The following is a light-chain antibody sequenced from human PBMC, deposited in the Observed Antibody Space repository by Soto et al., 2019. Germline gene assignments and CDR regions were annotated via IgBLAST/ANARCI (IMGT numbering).Light chain of an antibody. CDR2: GAS. Sequence: EIVMTQSPATLSVSPGERATLSCRASRNVGSKLAWYMQKPGQSPRLLISGASTRAADFPARFSGSGSGTEFILTINSLQSEDFAFYYCQQYDDWPWTFGQGTKV. CDR1: RNVGSK. J-gene: IGKJ1*01. CDR3: QQYDDWPWT. V-gene: IGKV3-15*01.